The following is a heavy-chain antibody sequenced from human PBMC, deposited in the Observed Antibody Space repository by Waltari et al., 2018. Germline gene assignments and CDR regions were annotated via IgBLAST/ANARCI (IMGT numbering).Heavy chain of an antibody. J-gene: IGHJ5*02. CDR1: GGTFSSYA. Sequence: QVQLVQSGAEVKKPGSSVKVSCKASGGTFSSYAISWVRQAPGQGLEWMGRIIPIFGTANYAQKFQGRVTITADKSTSTAYMELSSLRSEDTAVYYCASSYSDFWSGPMGWFDPWGQGTLVTVSS. V-gene: IGHV1-69*13. D-gene: IGHD3-3*01. CDR2: IIPIFGTA. CDR3: ASSYSDFWSGPMGWFDP.